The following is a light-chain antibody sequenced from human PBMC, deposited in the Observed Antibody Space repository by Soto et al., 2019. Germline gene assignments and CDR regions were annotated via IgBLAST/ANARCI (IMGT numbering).Light chain of an antibody. CDR1: SSNIGSNT. V-gene: IGLV1-44*01. Sequence: QSVLTQPPSASGTPGQRVTISCSGSSSNIGSNTVNWYQQLPGTAPKLLIYSNNQRPSWVPDRFSGSKSGTSASLAISGLQSEDEADYYGAAWDDSLNGAVFGGGTKLTVL. CDR2: SNN. CDR3: AAWDDSLNGAV. J-gene: IGLJ2*01.